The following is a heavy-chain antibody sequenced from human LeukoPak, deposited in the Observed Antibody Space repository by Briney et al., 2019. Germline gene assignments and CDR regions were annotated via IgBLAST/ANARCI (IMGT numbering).Heavy chain of an antibody. J-gene: IGHJ5*02. Sequence: ASVKVSCRASGGTFSSYAISWVRQAPGQGLEWMGGIIPIFGTANYAQKFQGRVTITTDESTSTAYMELSSLRSEDTAAYYCARAPLLGYCSGGSCDWFDPWGQGTLVTVSS. V-gene: IGHV1-69*05. D-gene: IGHD2-15*01. CDR3: ARAPLLGYCSGGSCDWFDP. CDR1: GGTFSSYA. CDR2: IIPIFGTA.